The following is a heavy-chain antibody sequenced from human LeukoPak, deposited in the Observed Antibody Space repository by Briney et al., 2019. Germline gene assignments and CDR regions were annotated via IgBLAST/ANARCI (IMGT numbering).Heavy chain of an antibody. CDR3: ASNTNQNGLYYYYGMDV. CDR1: GFTFSSHA. J-gene: IGHJ6*02. Sequence: GGSLRLSCTPSGFTFSSHAMSWVRQAPGKGLEWVSVIYSGGSTYYADSVKGRFTISRDNSKNTLYLQMNSLRAEDTAVYYCASNTNQNGLYYYYGMDVWGQGTTVTVSS. D-gene: IGHD1-14*01. CDR2: IYSGGST. V-gene: IGHV3-66*01.